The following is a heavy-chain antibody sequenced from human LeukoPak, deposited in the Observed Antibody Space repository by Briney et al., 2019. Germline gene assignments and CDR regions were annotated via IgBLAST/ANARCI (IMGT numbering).Heavy chain of an antibody. J-gene: IGHJ1*01. D-gene: IGHD2-2*01. CDR3: ARDQAHCSSSSCFAGNFQH. CDR2: IYSGGST. V-gene: IGHV3-53*01. Sequence: GGSLRLSCAASGFTVSNNYLSWARQAPGKGLEWVSVIYSGGSTYYADSVKGRFTISRDNSKNTLHLQMNSLRAEDTAVYYCARDQAHCSSSSCFAGNFQHWGQGTLVTVSS. CDR1: GFTVSNNY.